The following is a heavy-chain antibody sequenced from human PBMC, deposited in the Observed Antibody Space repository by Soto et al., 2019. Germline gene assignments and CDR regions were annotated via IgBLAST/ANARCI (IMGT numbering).Heavy chain of an antibody. CDR3: ARPSGSYGDYAWSLKY. D-gene: IGHD4-17*01. CDR2: ISAYSGDT. CDR1: GYTFTGYS. Sequence: QVQLVQSGAEVKKPGASVKVSCKASGYTFTGYSVGWVRQAPGQGLEWMGWISAYSGDTYYAQRFQDRLTMTTDASTSTACMELTSLRSDDTAVYYCARPSGSYGDYAWSLKYWGQGTLVTVSS. V-gene: IGHV1-18*01. J-gene: IGHJ4*02.